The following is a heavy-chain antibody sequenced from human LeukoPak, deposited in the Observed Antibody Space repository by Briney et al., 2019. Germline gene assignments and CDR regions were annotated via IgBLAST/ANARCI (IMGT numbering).Heavy chain of an antibody. CDR2: IRNKAYGGTT. CDR3: TRDYFYDSSWAHFFDY. D-gene: IGHD3-22*01. CDR1: GFTFGDYA. Sequence: PGGSLRLSCTASGFTFGDYAMSWVRQAPGKGLEWVGFIRNKAYGGTTEYAASVKGRFTISRDDSKSIAFLQMNSLKTEDTAVYYCTRDYFYDSSWAHFFDYWGQGTLVTVSS. V-gene: IGHV3-49*04. J-gene: IGHJ4*02.